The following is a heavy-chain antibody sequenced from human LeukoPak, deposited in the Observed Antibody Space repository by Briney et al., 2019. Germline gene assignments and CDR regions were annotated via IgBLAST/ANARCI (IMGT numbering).Heavy chain of an antibody. J-gene: IGHJ6*03. D-gene: IGHD1-26*01. CDR1: EFTFGRYT. V-gene: IGHV3-21*01. CDR2: ISSSSRYI. Sequence: GGSLRLSCAASEFTFGRYTMNWVRQAPGKGLEWVSFISSSSRYIYYADSVKGRFTISRDNAKNSLYLQMNSLRAEDTAMYYCARGGPGRSLTIVPERTKYYMDVWGKGATVTVSS. CDR3: ARGGPGRSLTIVPERTKYYMDV.